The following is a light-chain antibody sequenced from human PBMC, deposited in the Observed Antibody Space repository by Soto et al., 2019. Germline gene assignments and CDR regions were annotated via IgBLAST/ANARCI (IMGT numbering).Light chain of an antibody. CDR3: CSYASSSTLVV. CDR1: SSDVGSYNY. CDR2: EVS. V-gene: IGLV2-14*01. J-gene: IGLJ2*01. Sequence: QSALTQPASVSASPGQSITISCTGTSSDVGSYNYVSWYQHHPGKAPKLMIYEVSNRPSGVSDRFSGSKSGNTASLTISGLQAEDEADYYCCSYASSSTLVVLGGGTKLTVL.